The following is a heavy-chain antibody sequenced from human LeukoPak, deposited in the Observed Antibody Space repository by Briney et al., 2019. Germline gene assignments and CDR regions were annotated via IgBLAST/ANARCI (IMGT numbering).Heavy chain of an antibody. D-gene: IGHD3-3*01. CDR3: AREGIGRHYDFWSGSHGAFDI. CDR1: GGSISSGGYY. Sequence: KPSQTLSLTCTVSGGSISSGGYYWSWIRQHPGKGLEWIGYIYYGGSTYYNPSLKSRVTISVDTSKNQFSLKLSSVTAADTAVYYCAREGIGRHYDFWSGSHGAFDIWGQGTMVTVSS. J-gene: IGHJ3*02. CDR2: IYYGGST. V-gene: IGHV4-31*03.